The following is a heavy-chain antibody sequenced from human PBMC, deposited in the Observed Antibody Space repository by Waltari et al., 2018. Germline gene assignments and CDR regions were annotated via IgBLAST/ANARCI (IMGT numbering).Heavy chain of an antibody. CDR2: FGGTGGDI. J-gene: IGHJ4*02. V-gene: IGHV3-23*01. D-gene: IGHD3-22*01. CDR3: ARVRGRGDSSGYLDY. CDR1: GFTFRNYA. Sequence: EVQLLESGGGLVQPGGSLSLSCEASGFTFRNYAMTWVRLAPGKGLEWVATFGGTGGDIYYADSVRGRFTISRDNPRNMLYLQMKYLRAEDTAVYYCARVRGRGDSSGYLDYWGQGTLVTVSS.